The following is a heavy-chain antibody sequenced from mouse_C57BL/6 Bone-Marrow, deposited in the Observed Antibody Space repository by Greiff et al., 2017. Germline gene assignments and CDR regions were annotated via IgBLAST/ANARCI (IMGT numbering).Heavy chain of an antibody. J-gene: IGHJ3*01. CDR3: ARGYALFAY. V-gene: IGHV1-26*01. D-gene: IGHD2-2*01. CDR1: GYTFTDYY. CDR2: INPNNGGT. Sequence: EVQLQQSGPELVKPGASVKISCKASGYTFTDYYMNWVKQSHGKSLEWIGDINPNNGGTSYNQKFKGKATLTVDKSSSTAYMELRSLTSEDSAVYYCARGYALFAYWGQGTLVTVSA.